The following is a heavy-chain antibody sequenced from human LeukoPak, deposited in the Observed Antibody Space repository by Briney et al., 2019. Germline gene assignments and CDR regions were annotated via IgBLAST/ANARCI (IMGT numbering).Heavy chain of an antibody. V-gene: IGHV3-21*01. CDR3: ANHFACGATTCPSFDH. CDR1: GFTFSRYS. Sequence: GGSLRLSCAASGFTFSRYSMNWVRQAPGKGLEWVSSISDTGYYIYYADSVKGRFTISRDNAKNSLSLQMNNLRADDTGIYYCANHFACGATTCPSFDHWGQGTLVTVSS. J-gene: IGHJ4*02. D-gene: IGHD2-21*01. CDR2: ISDTGYYI.